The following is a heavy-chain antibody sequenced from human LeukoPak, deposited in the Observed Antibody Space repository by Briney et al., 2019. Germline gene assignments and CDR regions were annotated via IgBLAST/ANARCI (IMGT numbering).Heavy chain of an antibody. CDR1: GGSISSSSYY. CDR3: AAGNGKWFDP. D-gene: IGHD4-23*01. CDR2: IYYSGST. V-gene: IGHV4-39*01. J-gene: IGHJ5*02. Sequence: PSETLSLTCTVSGGSISSSSYYWGWIRQPPGKGLEWIGSIYYSGSTYYNPSLKSRVTISVDTSKNQFSLKLSSVTAADTAVYYCAAGNGKWFDPWGQGTLVTVSS.